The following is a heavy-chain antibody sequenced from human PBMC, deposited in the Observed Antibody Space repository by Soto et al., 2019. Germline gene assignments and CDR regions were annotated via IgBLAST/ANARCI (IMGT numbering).Heavy chain of an antibody. CDR2: ISWDGSGT. CDR1: GFTFDDYA. Sequence: VGSLRLSCAASGFTFDDYAMHWVRQAPGKGLEWVSLISWDGSGTYYADSVKGRFTISRDNSKNSLYLQMTSLTAEDTAVYYCAKRSQSRIATADNIDYWGQGTLVTVSS. CDR3: AKRSQSRIATADNIDY. V-gene: IGHV3-43D*04. J-gene: IGHJ4*02. D-gene: IGHD6-13*01.